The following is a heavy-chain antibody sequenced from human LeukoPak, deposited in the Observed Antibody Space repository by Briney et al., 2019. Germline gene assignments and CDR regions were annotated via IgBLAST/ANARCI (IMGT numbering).Heavy chain of an antibody. J-gene: IGHJ6*04. V-gene: IGHV3-21*01. Sequence: GESLRLSCAGSGFSFSYQGMNWVRQAPGKGLEWVSSISSSSSYIYYADSVKGRFTISRDNAKNSLYLQMNSLRAEDTAVYYCAELGITMIGGVWGKGTTVTISS. CDR1: GFSFSYQG. D-gene: IGHD3-10*02. CDR3: AELGITMIGGV. CDR2: ISSSSSYI.